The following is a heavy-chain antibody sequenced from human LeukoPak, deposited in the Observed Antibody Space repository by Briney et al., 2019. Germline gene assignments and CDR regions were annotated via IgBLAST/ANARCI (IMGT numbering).Heavy chain of an antibody. CDR3: ARDPYSGSYGADYYYYMDV. CDR1: GFTFSSYS. D-gene: IGHD1-26*01. J-gene: IGHJ6*03. Sequence: PGGSLRLSCAASGFTFSSYSMNWVRQAPGKGLEWVSSISSSSSSYIYYADSVKGRFTISRDNAKSSLYLQMNSLRAEDTAVYYCARDPYSGSYGADYYYYMDVWGKGTTVTISS. V-gene: IGHV3-21*01. CDR2: ISSSSSSYI.